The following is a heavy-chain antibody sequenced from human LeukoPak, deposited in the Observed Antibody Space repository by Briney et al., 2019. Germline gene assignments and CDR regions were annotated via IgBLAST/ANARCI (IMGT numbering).Heavy chain of an antibody. J-gene: IGHJ5*02. CDR1: GGSFSGYY. CDR3: ARFPRITMIRGEYWFDP. CDR2: INHSGST. D-gene: IGHD3-10*01. Sequence: SETLSLTCAVYGGSFSGYYWSWIRQPPGKGLEWIWEINHSGSTNYNPSFKSRVTISVDTSKNQFSLKLSSVTAADTAVYYCARFPRITMIRGEYWFDPWGQGTLVTVSS. V-gene: IGHV4-34*01.